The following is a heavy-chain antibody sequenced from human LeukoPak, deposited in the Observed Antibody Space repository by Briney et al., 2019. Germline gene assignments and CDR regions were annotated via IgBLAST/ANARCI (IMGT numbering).Heavy chain of an antibody. CDR2: IYHSGST. CDR1: GGSISSGGYS. D-gene: IGHD4-17*01. CDR3: ARGTYGDSNLFDY. J-gene: IGHJ4*02. V-gene: IGHV4-30-2*01. Sequence: SQTLSLTCAVSGGSISSGGYSWSWIRQPPGKGLEWIGYIYHSGSTYYNPSLKSRVTISVDRSKNQFSLKLSSVTAADTAVYYCARGTYGDSNLFDYWGQGTLATVSS.